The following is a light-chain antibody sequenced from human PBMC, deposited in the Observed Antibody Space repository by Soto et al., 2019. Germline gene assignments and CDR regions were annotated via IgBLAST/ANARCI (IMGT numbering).Light chain of an antibody. CDR2: GVS. CDR1: QRLASNY. V-gene: IGKV3-20*01. J-gene: IGKJ5*01. Sequence: EIALTQSPGTLSLSPGERATLSCRASQRLASNYLAWYQQRPGQARRLLLYGVSSRATGIPDRVSGSGSGTDFTLAISRVEPEDFAVYFCQQYADSPITFGQGTRLEIK. CDR3: QQYADSPIT.